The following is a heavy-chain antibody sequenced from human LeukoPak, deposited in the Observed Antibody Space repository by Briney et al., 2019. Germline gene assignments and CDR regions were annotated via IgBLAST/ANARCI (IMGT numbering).Heavy chain of an antibody. D-gene: IGHD3-10*01. CDR2: ISSSSSYI. J-gene: IGHJ6*03. Sequence: GGSLRLSCAASGLTFSSYSMNWVRQAPGKGPEWVSSISSSSSYIYYADSVKGRFTISRDNAKNSLYLQMNSLRAEDTAVYYCARDREAYGYYYMDVWGKGTTVTVSS. V-gene: IGHV3-21*01. CDR1: GLTFSSYS. CDR3: ARDREAYGYYYMDV.